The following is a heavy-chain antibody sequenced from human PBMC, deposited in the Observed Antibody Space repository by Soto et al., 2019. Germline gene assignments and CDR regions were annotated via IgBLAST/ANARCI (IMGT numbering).Heavy chain of an antibody. CDR1: GFTFSSYW. CDR2: ISSDGSST. J-gene: IGHJ4*02. V-gene: IGHV3-74*03. D-gene: IGHD3-22*01. Sequence: EVQLVESGGGLVQPGGSLRLSCAATGFTFSSYWMHWVRQVPGKGLVWVSRISSDGSSTTYANSVKGRFTISRDNAKNTLYLQLDGLRVEDTAVYHCARGADSRGYHWGQGTLVTVSS. CDR3: ARGADSRGYH.